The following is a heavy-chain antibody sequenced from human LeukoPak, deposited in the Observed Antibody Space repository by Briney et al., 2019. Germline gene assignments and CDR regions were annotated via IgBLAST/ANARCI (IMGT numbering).Heavy chain of an antibody. Sequence: GGSLRLSCGASGFTFSNYWMSWVRQAPGKGLEWVINISQDGSGKNYADSVEGRFTISRDNAKNSLYLQMNSLRAEDTAVYYCARDRIAAAGTPPDYWGQGTLVTVSS. CDR1: GFTFSNYW. CDR3: ARDRIAAAGTPPDY. D-gene: IGHD6-13*01. J-gene: IGHJ4*02. CDR2: ISQDGSGK. V-gene: IGHV3-7*01.